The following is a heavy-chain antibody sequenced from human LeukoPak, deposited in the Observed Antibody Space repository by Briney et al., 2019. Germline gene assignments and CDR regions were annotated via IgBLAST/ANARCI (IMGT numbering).Heavy chain of an antibody. D-gene: IGHD4-17*01. Sequence: PSETLSLTCTVSGYSISSGDYCWSWIRQPPGKGLECIVEINHSGSTNDNPALKSRVTISVDTSKNPFSLKLRSVTAADTAVYYCTRDTGNTGEVKFEPWGKGTLVTVSS. J-gene: IGHJ5*02. CDR3: TRDTGNTGEVKFEP. CDR2: INHSGST. V-gene: IGHV4-61*08. CDR1: GYSISSGDYC.